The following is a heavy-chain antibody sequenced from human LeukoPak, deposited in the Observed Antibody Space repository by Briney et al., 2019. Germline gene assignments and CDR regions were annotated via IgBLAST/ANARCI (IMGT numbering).Heavy chain of an antibody. J-gene: IGHJ6*04. V-gene: IGHV3-7*01. CDR1: GFTFSSSW. D-gene: IGHD3-10*02. Sequence: GGSLRLSCVASGFTFSSSWMSWVRQGPGKGLEWVASINQDEIHYVDAVRGRFTISRDNAKNSPYLQMNSLTADDTAVYYCAELGITMIGGVWGKGTTVTISS. CDR3: AELGITMIGGV. CDR2: INQDEI.